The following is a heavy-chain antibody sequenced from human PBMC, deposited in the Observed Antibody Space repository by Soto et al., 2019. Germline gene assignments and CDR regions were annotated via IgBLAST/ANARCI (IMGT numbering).Heavy chain of an antibody. CDR1: GLTFSGYA. CDR2: ISGDGYHT. Sequence: PGGSLTLSCVVSGLTFSGYAMNWVRQAPGKGLEWVTGISGDGYHTYYADSVKRRSIISRDNSKNTLYLRMNSLTAETTAVYFCAKGCGSGWYDVDYWGQGPPVTVSS. CDR3: AKGCGSGWYDVDY. J-gene: IGHJ4*02. D-gene: IGHD6-19*01. V-gene: IGHV3-23*01.